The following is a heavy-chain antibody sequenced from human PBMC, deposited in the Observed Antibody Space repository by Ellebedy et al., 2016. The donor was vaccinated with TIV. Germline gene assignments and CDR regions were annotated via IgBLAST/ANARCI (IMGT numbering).Heavy chain of an antibody. CDR2: INPSGGST. V-gene: IGHV1-46*01. Sequence: ASVKVSCKASGYTFSGYYVHWVRQAPGQGLEWMGIINPSGGSTSYAQKFQGRVTMTRDTSTSTVYMELSSLRSEDTAVYYCARDHIEYSSSPPYYYGMDVWGQGTTVTVSS. CDR3: ARDHIEYSSSPPYYYGMDV. D-gene: IGHD6-6*01. J-gene: IGHJ6*02. CDR1: GYTFSGYY.